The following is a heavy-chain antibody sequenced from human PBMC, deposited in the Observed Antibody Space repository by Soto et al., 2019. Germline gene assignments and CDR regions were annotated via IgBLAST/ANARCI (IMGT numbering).Heavy chain of an antibody. V-gene: IGHV4-31*03. J-gene: IGHJ6*02. CDR1: GGSISSGGYY. CDR2: IYYSGST. CDR3: ARERVFWSGYSQEDIYYYYGMDV. Sequence: SETLSLTCTVSGGSISSGGYYWSWIRQHPGKGLEWIGYIYYSGSTYSNPSLKSRITISVDTSKNQFSLKLSSVTAADTAVYYCARERVFWSGYSQEDIYYYYGMDVWGQGTTVTVSS. D-gene: IGHD3-3*01.